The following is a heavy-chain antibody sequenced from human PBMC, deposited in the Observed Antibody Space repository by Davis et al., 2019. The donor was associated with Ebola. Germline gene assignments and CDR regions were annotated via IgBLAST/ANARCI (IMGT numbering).Heavy chain of an antibody. J-gene: IGHJ6*04. D-gene: IGHD6-19*01. CDR3: ASSPYSSGWTFYYYYGMDV. CDR1: GGTFSSYA. Sequence: SVKVSCKASGGTFSSYAISWVRQAPGQGLEWMGGIIPIFGTANYAQKFQGRVTITADESTSTAYMELSSLRSEDTAVYYCASSPYSSGWTFYYYYGMDVWGKGTTVTVSS. V-gene: IGHV1-69*13. CDR2: IIPIFGTA.